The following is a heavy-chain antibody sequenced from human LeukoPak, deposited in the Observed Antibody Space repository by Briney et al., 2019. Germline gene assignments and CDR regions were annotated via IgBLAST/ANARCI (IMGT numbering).Heavy chain of an antibody. CDR3: ARQEYCSGGSCYTWFDP. V-gene: IGHV5-51*01. CDR1: GYSINNYW. D-gene: IGHD2-15*01. CDR2: IYPADSDI. J-gene: IGHJ5*02. Sequence: GESLKISCKGSGYSINNYWIGWVRQMPGKGLEWMGIIYPADSDIRYSPSFQGQVTISAEKSISTAYLQWSSLKASDTAMYYCARQEYCSGGSCYTWFDPWGQGTLVTVSS.